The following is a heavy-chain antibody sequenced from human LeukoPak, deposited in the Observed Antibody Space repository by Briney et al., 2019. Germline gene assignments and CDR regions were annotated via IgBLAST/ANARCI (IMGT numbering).Heavy chain of an antibody. D-gene: IGHD3-22*01. CDR3: ARERRSSGYYYSYYYYGMAV. V-gene: IGHV3-21*01. CDR2: ISSSSSYI. J-gene: IGHJ6*02. Sequence: GGSLRLSFAASGFTFSSYSMNWVRQAPGKGLEWVSSISSSSSYIYYADSVKGRFTISRDNAKNSLYLQMNSLRAEDTDVYYFARERRSSGYYYSYYYYGMAVWGQGTTVTVSS. CDR1: GFTFSSYS.